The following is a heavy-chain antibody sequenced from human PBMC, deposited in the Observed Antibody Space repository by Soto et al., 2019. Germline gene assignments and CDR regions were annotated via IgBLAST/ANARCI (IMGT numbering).Heavy chain of an antibody. CDR1: GFTFSSYS. V-gene: IGHV3-21*01. Sequence: EVQLVESGGGLVKPGGSLRLSCAASGFTFSSYSMNWVRQAPGKGLEWVSSISSSSSYIYYADSVKGRFTISRDNAKNSLSLQMNSLRAEDTAVYYCATGYCSGGSCLDHYGMDVWGQGTTVTVSS. CDR2: ISSSSSYI. CDR3: ATGYCSGGSCLDHYGMDV. D-gene: IGHD2-15*01. J-gene: IGHJ6*02.